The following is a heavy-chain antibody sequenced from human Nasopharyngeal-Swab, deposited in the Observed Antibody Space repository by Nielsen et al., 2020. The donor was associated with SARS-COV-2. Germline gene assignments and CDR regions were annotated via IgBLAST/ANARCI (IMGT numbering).Heavy chain of an antibody. Sequence: GGSLRLSCAASGFTFSNFRMNWVRQAPGKGLEWVSCISSNSDTKYYADSVKGRFTISRDNAKNSLYLQMNSLRAEDTAVYYCARDGIPVTTSREVHYWGQGTLVTVSS. D-gene: IGHD4-11*01. CDR1: GFTFSNFR. CDR2: ISSNSDTK. V-gene: IGHV3-48*01. J-gene: IGHJ4*02. CDR3: ARDGIPVTTSREVHY.